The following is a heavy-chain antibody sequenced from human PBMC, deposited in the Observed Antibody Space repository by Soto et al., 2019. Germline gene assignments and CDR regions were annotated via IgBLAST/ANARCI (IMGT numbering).Heavy chain of an antibody. CDR1: GFTFSSYA. Sequence: EVQLVESGGGLVQPGGSLRLSCAASGFTFSSYAMSWVRQAPGKGLEWVSAISGSGGSTYYADSVKGRFTISRDNSKNTLYLQMNSLRAEDTAVYYWAKRTPCGGDCYSYPHYWGQGTLVTVSS. D-gene: IGHD2-21*02. V-gene: IGHV3-23*04. CDR3: AKRTPCGGDCYSYPHY. CDR2: ISGSGGST. J-gene: IGHJ4*02.